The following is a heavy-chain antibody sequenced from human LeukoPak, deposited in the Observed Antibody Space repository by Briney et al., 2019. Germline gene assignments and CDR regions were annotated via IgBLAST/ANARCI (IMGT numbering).Heavy chain of an antibody. CDR3: ASVGIVVDDAFDI. CDR2: MHYTGST. CDR1: GESMSGFY. J-gene: IGHJ3*02. D-gene: IGHD2-2*01. V-gene: IGHV4-59*12. Sequence: TPETLSLTCTVSGESMSGFYWNWIRQPPGKGLEWIGYMHYTGSTNYNPSLKSRVTISIDTSKNQFSLKLSSVTAADTAVYYCASVGIVVDDAFDIWGQGTMVTVSS.